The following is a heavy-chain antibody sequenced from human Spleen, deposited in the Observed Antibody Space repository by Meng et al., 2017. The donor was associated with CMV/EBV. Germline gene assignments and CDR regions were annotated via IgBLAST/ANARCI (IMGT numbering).Heavy chain of an antibody. V-gene: IGHV4-4*02. J-gene: IGHJ4*02. Sequence: SGGSISSSNWWSWVRQPPGKGLEWIGEIYNSGSTNYNPSLKSRVTISVDKSKNQFSLKLSSVTAADTAVYYCARAKYSNRFGGFDYWGQGTLVTVSS. CDR3: ARAKYSNRFGGFDY. CDR1: GGSISSSNW. CDR2: IYNSGST. D-gene: IGHD4-11*01.